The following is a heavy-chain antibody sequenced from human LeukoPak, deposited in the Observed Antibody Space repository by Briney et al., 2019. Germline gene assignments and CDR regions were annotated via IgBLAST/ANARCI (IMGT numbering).Heavy chain of an antibody. D-gene: IGHD6-13*01. CDR3: AKSGATAKAAAGPAGIDY. J-gene: IGHJ4*02. Sequence: GGSLRLSCAASGFTFSSYAMSWVRQAPGKGLERVSAISGSGGSTYYADSVKGRFTISRDNSKNTLYLQMNSLRAEDTAVYYCAKSGATAKAAAGPAGIDYWGQGTLVTVSS. CDR1: GFTFSSYA. V-gene: IGHV3-23*01. CDR2: ISGSGGST.